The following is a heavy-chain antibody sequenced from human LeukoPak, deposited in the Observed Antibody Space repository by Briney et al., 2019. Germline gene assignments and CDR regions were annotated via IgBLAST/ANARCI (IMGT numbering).Heavy chain of an antibody. Sequence: GGSLRLSCAASGFTFSSYAMHWVRQAPGKGLEWVAVISYDGSNKYYADSVKGRFTISRDNSKNTLYLQLNSLRAEDTAVYYCAKDFDYYDLLSAFDIWGQGTMVTVSS. J-gene: IGHJ3*02. CDR3: AKDFDYYDLLSAFDI. V-gene: IGHV3-30*04. D-gene: IGHD3-22*01. CDR2: ISYDGSNK. CDR1: GFTFSSYA.